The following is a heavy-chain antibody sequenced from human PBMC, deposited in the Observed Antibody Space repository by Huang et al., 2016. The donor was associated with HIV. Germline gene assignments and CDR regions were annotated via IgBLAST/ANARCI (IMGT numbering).Heavy chain of an antibody. D-gene: IGHD3-3*01. CDR1: GFTFSSYS. Sequence: EVQLVESGGGLVKPGGSLRLSCAASGFTFSSYSMNWVRQAPGKGLEWVSAISSSSSDIYYADAVKGRFTISRDNAKNSLYLQMNSLRAEDTAVYYCARAVPTPNRFGVGGFDYWGQGTLVTVSS. CDR3: ARAVPTPNRFGVGGFDY. CDR2: ISSSSSDI. V-gene: IGHV3-21*01. J-gene: IGHJ4*02.